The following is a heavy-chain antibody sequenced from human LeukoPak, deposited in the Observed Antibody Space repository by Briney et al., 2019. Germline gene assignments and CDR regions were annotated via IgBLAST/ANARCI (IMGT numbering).Heavy chain of an antibody. D-gene: IGHD3-22*01. CDR3: AKDPLYYYDSSGYYPSADYFDY. V-gene: IGHV3-30*02. J-gene: IGHJ4*02. CDR1: GFTFSSYG. Sequence: GGSLRLSCAASGFTFSSYGMHWVRQAPGKGLEWVAFIRYDGSNKYYADSVKGRFTISRDNSKNTLYLQMNSLRAEDTAVYYCAKDPLYYYDSSGYYPSADYFDYWGQGTLVTVSS. CDR2: IRYDGSNK.